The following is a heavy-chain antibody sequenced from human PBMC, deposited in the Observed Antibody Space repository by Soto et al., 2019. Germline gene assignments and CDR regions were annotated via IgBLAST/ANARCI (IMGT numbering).Heavy chain of an antibody. J-gene: IGHJ6*02. V-gene: IGHV3-30-3*01. CDR1: GFTFSSYA. CDR2: ISYDGSNK. CDR3: ARGEGSYGVKNYYYGMDV. D-gene: IGHD4-17*01. Sequence: GGSLRLSCAASGFTFSSYAMHWVRQAPGKGLEWVAVISYDGSNKYYADSVKGRFTISRDNSKNTLYLQMNSLRAEDTAVYYCARGEGSYGVKNYYYGMDVWGQGTTVTVS.